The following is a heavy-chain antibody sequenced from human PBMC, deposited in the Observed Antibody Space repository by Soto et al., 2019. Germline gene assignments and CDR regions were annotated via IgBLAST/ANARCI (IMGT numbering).Heavy chain of an antibody. Sequence: SETLSLTCAVYGGSFSGYYWSWIRQPPGKGLEWIGEINHSGSTNYNPSLKSRVTISVDTSKNQFSLKLSSVTAADTAVYYCARVYVLRFLEWTTTGRYGMDVWGQGTTVTVS. V-gene: IGHV4-34*01. CDR1: GGSFSGYY. CDR2: INHSGST. D-gene: IGHD3-3*01. J-gene: IGHJ6*02. CDR3: ARVYVLRFLEWTTTGRYGMDV.